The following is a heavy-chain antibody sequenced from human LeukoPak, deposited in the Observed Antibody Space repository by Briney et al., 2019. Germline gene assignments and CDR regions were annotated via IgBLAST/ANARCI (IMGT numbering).Heavy chain of an antibody. D-gene: IGHD3-22*01. CDR1: GGSISSSSYY. CDR2: IYYSGST. Sequence: SETLYLTCTVSGGSISSSSYYWGWIRQPPGKGLEWIGSIYYSGSTYYNPSLKSRVTISVDTSKNQFSLKLSSVTAADTAVYYCARGEDYYDSSGHFDYWGQGTLVTVSS. J-gene: IGHJ4*02. CDR3: ARGEDYYDSSGHFDY. V-gene: IGHV4-39*07.